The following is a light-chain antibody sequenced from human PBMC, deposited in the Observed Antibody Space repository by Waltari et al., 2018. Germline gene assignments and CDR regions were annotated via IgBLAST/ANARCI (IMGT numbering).Light chain of an antibody. J-gene: IGLJ2*01. V-gene: IGLV2-14*03. CDR2: DVS. Sequence: QSALTPPASVSGSPGQSITISCAGSSTDVGYSDYVSWYQQYPDHVPKLLIHDVSKRPSGISPRFSGSKSGNTASLTISGLQADDEADYYCSAHTITLHVVFGGGTKVTVL. CDR1: STDVGYSDY. CDR3: SAHTITLHVV.